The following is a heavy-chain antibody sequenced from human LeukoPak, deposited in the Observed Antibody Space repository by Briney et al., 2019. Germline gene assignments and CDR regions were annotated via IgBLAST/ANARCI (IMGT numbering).Heavy chain of an antibody. CDR1: GGTFSSYA. D-gene: IGHD3-3*01. CDR3: ARVWSGVVITPSAGYYYGMDV. J-gene: IGHJ6*02. CDR2: IIPIFGTA. Sequence: SVKVSCKASGGTFSSYAISWVRQAPGQGLEWMGGIIPIFGTANYAQKFQGRVTITADESTSTAYMELSSLRSEDTAVYYRARVWSGVVITPSAGYYYGMDVWGQGTTVTVSS. V-gene: IGHV1-69*13.